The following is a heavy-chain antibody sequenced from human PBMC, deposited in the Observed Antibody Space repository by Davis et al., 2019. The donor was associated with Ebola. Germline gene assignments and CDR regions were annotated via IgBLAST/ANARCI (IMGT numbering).Heavy chain of an antibody. J-gene: IGHJ6*02. CDR1: GFTFSSYW. CDR3: ARVEYYDYIWGSYPYGMDV. D-gene: IGHD3-16*01. Sequence: PGGSLRLSCAASGFTFSSYWMSWVRQAPGKGLEWVANIKQDGSEKYYVDSVKGRFTISRDNAKNSLYLQMNSLRAEDTAVYYCARVEYYDYIWGSYPYGMDVWGQGTTVTVSS. CDR2: IKQDGSEK. V-gene: IGHV3-7*01.